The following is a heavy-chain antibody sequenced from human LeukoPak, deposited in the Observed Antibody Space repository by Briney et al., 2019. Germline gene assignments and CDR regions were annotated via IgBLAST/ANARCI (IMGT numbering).Heavy chain of an antibody. CDR1: GGSISSYY. D-gene: IGHD6-13*01. Sequence: SETLSLTCTVSGGSISSYYWSWIRQPPGKGLEWIGTIYYSGSTYYNPSLKSRVTMSVDTSKNQFSLKLSSVTAADTAVYYCARRLRGIAAAGTFDYWGQGTLVTVSS. V-gene: IGHV4-59*04. CDR2: IYYSGST. J-gene: IGHJ4*02. CDR3: ARRLRGIAAAGTFDY.